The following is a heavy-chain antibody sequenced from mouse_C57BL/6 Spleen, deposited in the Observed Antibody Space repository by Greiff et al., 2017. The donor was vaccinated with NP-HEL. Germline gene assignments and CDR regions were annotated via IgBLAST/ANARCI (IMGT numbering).Heavy chain of an antibody. CDR1: GFNIKDYY. CDR2: IDPEDGDT. D-gene: IGHD2-3*01. J-gene: IGHJ3*01. Sequence: VQLQQSGAELVRPGASVKLSCTASGFNIKDYYMHWVKQRPEQGLEWIGRIDPEDGDTEYAPKFQGKATMTADTSSNTAYLQLSSLTSEDTAVYYCTTKGVYDVYPAWFAYWGQGTLVTVSA. V-gene: IGHV14-1*01. CDR3: TTKGVYDVYPAWFAY.